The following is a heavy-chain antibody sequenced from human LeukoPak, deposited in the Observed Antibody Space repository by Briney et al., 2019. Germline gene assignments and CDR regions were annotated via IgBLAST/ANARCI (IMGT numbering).Heavy chain of an antibody. J-gene: IGHJ4*02. CDR1: GFTFDDYA. CDR2: ITWNRDNI. CDR3: AKEGYYGSGSFPDY. Sequence: GRSLRLSCTVSGFTFDDYAMHWVRHTPGKGLEGVAGITWNRDNIGYGDSVKGRFTISRDNSKNTLVLQMNSLRAEDTAVYYCAKEGYYGSGSFPDYWGQGTLVTVSS. D-gene: IGHD3-10*01. V-gene: IGHV3-9*01.